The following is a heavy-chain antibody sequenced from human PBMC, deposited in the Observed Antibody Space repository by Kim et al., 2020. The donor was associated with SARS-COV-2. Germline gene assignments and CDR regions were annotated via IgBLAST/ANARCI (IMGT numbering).Heavy chain of an antibody. Sequence: SGPTLVNPTQTLTLTCTFSGFSLSTSGVGVGWIRQPPGKALEWLALIYWDDDKRYSPSLKSRLTITKDTSKNQVVLTMTNMDPVDTATYYCAHRILYYYDSSGDYFDYWGQGTLVTVSS. V-gene: IGHV2-5*02. D-gene: IGHD3-22*01. CDR1: GFSLSTSGVG. CDR2: IYWDDDK. CDR3: AHRILYYYDSSGDYFDY. J-gene: IGHJ4*02.